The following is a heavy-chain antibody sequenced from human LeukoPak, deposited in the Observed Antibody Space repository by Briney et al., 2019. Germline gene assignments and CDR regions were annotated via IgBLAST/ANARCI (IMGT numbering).Heavy chain of an antibody. D-gene: IGHD3-10*01. J-gene: IGHJ4*02. CDR2: INTNTGNP. Sequence: ASVKVSCKASGYTFTSYAMNWVRQAPGQGLEWMGWINTNTGNPMYAQGFTGRFVFSLDTSVSTAYLQISSLKAEDTAVYYCARASLLWFGELSGYFDYWGQGTLVTVSS. CDR1: GYTFTSYA. CDR3: ARASLLWFGELSGYFDY. V-gene: IGHV7-4-1*02.